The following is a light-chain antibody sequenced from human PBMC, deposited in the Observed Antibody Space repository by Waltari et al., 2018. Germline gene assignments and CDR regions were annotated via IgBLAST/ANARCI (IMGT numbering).Light chain of an antibody. CDR2: SNA. CDR1: HSNIRRNP. Sequence: QTLLTQPPSVSGTPGQTVSISCSGGHSNIRRNPVTWYQRLPGAAPKLLIFSNAQRPSGVPDRFSGSKSGNSASLTISGLRSEDEADYYCASWGDSLNGMVFGGGTKLTVL. V-gene: IGLV1-44*01. J-gene: IGLJ2*01. CDR3: ASWGDSLNGMV.